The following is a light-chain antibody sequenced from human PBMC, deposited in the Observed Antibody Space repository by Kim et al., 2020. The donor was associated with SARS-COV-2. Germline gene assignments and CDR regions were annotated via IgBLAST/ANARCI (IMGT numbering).Light chain of an antibody. CDR2: DAS. Sequence: IRNELGWYQQKPGKAPKVLIYDASTLQSGVSSRFSGSGSGTDFTLTISSLQPEDFATYYCLQDSRYPRTFGQGTKVDIK. J-gene: IGKJ1*01. CDR1: IRNE. V-gene: IGKV1-6*01. CDR3: LQDSRYPRT.